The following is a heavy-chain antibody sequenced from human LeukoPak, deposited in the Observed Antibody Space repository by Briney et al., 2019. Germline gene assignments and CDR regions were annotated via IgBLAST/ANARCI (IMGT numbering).Heavy chain of an antibody. V-gene: IGHV3-7*05. D-gene: IGHD3-10*02. Sequence: PGGFLRLSCAASGFTFSSYLMSWVRQAPGKGLEWVANIKQDGSEKYYVDSVKGRFTISRDNAKNSLYLQMNSLRAEDTAVYHCARDLFGYDYFDYWGQGTLVTVSS. CDR1: GFTFSSYL. CDR2: IKQDGSEK. CDR3: ARDLFGYDYFDY. J-gene: IGHJ4*02.